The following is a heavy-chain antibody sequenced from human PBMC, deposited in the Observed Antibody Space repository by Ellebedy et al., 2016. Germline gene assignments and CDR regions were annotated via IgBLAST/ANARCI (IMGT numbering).Heavy chain of an antibody. D-gene: IGHD6-13*01. Sequence: ASVKVSXKASRYTFTSYDINWVRQATGQGLEWMGWVSPNSGKTGYAQKFQGRVTMTNNPSITTAYMELNSLTSDDTAVYYCATEGMKWFNPWGQGTLVTVSS. V-gene: IGHV1-8*01. CDR3: ATEGMKWFNP. J-gene: IGHJ5*02. CDR2: VSPNSGKT. CDR1: RYTFTSYD.